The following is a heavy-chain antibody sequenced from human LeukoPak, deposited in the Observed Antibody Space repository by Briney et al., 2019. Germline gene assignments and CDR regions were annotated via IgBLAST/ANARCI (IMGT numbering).Heavy chain of an antibody. V-gene: IGHV3-21*01. CDR3: ASGYSGYASPAH. J-gene: IGHJ1*01. Sequence: AGGSLRLSCAASGFTFSNYAMNWVRQAPGKGLEWVSSISGSSDNIYYADSVKGRFTISRDNDKNSLYLQMNSLRAEDTDLYHCASGYSGYASPAHWGQGILVTVSS. CDR1: GFTFSNYA. D-gene: IGHD5-12*01. CDR2: ISGSSDNI.